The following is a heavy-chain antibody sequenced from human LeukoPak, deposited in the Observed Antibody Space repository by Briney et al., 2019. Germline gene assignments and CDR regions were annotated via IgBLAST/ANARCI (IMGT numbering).Heavy chain of an antibody. CDR1: GFTFRNYF. V-gene: IGHV3-21*01. CDR2: ISTSSSHI. J-gene: IGHJ3*02. D-gene: IGHD3/OR15-3a*01. Sequence: GGSLRLSCAASGFTFRNYFMSWVRQAPGKGVEWLSSISTSSSHIYYTDSVKGRFTISRDNAKNSLSLQMNNLTLDDTAVYYCAREGLLVNGGFDIWGQGTMISVSS. CDR3: AREGLLVNGGFDI.